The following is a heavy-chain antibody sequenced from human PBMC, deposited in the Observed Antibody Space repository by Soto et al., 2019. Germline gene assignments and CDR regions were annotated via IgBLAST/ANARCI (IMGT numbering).Heavy chain of an antibody. V-gene: IGHV4-31*03. CDR3: AREADRDYGDYNWFDP. Sequence: QVQLQESGPGLVKPSQTLSLTCTVSGGSISSGGYYWSWIRQHPGKGLEWIGYIYYSGSTYYNPSLKSRVTISVDTSKNQFSLKLSSVTAADTAEYYCAREADRDYGDYNWFDPWGQGTLVTVSS. CDR1: GGSISSGGYY. CDR2: IYYSGST. J-gene: IGHJ5*02. D-gene: IGHD4-17*01.